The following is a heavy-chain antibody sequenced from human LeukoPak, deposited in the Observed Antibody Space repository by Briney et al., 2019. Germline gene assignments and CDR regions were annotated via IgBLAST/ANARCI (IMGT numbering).Heavy chain of an antibody. D-gene: IGHD2-21*01. J-gene: IGHJ4*02. Sequence: ASVKVSCKASGYTFTSYYMHWVRQAPGQGLEWMGIINPSGGSTSYAQKFQGRVTMTRNTSISTAYMELSSLRSEDTALYYCARAAWVSTSSKYYFDNWGQGTLVTVSS. CDR3: ARAAWVSTSSKYYFDN. V-gene: IGHV1-46*01. CDR2: INPSGGST. CDR1: GYTFTSYY.